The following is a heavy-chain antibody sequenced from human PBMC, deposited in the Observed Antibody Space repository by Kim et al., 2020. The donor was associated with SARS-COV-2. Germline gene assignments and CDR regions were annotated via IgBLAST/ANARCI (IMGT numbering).Heavy chain of an antibody. Sequence: GGSLRLSCTASGINFYSHWMHWVRQVPGKGLVWLSQINGDRTIITYAGTVRGRYTISRDNAKNTLYLQMNDLRGEDTAKYFCAGAASHGMDVWGQGTTVTVSS. CDR1: GINFYSHW. CDR3: AGAASHGMDV. J-gene: IGHJ6*02. V-gene: IGHV3-74*03. D-gene: IGHD6-13*01. CDR2: INGDRTII.